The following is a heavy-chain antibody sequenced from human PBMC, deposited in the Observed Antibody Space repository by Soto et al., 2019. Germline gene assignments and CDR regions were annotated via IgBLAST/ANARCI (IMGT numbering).Heavy chain of an antibody. CDR3: AKDSNKYSSSLRGRYFDY. D-gene: IGHD4-4*01. CDR1: GFTFSDYA. CDR2: ISGGGSNT. V-gene: IGHV3-23*01. Sequence: PGASLRLSCTASGFTFSDYALSWVRQPPGKGLEWVSGISGGGSNTFYADSVKGRFTISRDNPKNTLLLQMNSLGAEDTAVYYCAKDSNKYSSSLRGRYFDYWGQGIGVNVSS. J-gene: IGHJ4*03.